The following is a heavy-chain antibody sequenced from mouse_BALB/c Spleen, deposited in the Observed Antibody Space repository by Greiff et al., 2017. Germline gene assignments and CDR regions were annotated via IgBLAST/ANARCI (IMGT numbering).Heavy chain of an antibody. CDR1: GFSLTSYG. CDR3: ARDDPIGGYYAMDY. V-gene: IGHV2-9*02. J-gene: IGHJ4*01. CDR2: IWAGGST. Sequence: VKLVESGPGLVAPSQSLSITCTVSGFSLTSYGVHWVRQPPGKGLEWLGVIWAGGSTNYNSALMSRLSISKDNSKSQVFLKMNSLQTDDTAMYYCARDDPIGGYYAMDYWGQGTSVTVSS.